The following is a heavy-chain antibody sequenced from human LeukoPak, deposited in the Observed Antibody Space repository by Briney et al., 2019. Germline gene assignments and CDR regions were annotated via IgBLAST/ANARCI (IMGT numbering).Heavy chain of an antibody. D-gene: IGHD5-12*01. CDR2: IYHSGST. CDR3: ARSTPGYSGNYFDY. J-gene: IGHJ4*02. V-gene: IGHV4-4*02. CDR1: GGSISSSNW. Sequence: SETPSLTCAVSGGSISSSNWWSWVRQPPGKGLEWIGEIYHSGSTNYNPSLKSRVTISVDKSKNQFSLKLSSVTAADTAVYYCARSTPGYSGNYFDYWGQGTLVTVSS.